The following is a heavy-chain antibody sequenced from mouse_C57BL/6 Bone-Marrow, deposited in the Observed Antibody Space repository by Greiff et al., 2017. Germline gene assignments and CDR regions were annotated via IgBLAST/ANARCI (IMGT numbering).Heavy chain of an antibody. CDR2: IYPSDSDT. Sequence: VKLQQPGAELVRPGSSVKLSCKASGYTFTSYWMDWVKQRPGQGLEWIGNIYPSDSDTPYNQKFKDKATLTVDKSSSTAYMQLSSLTSEDSAVYYCARGSTTVVPYYYAMDYWGQGTSVTVSS. J-gene: IGHJ4*01. CDR1: GYTFTSYW. CDR3: ARGSTTVVPYYYAMDY. D-gene: IGHD1-1*01. V-gene: IGHV1-61*01.